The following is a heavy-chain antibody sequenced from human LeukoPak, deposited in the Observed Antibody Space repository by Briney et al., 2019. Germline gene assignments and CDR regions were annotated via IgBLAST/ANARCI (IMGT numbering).Heavy chain of an antibody. J-gene: IGHJ4*02. CDR2: ISAYNGNT. CDR1: GYTFTSYG. D-gene: IGHD3-10*01. CDR3: ARGPIPHYYGSGSYSGYFDY. V-gene: IGHV1-18*01. Sequence: ASVKVSCKASGYTFTSYGISWVRQAPGQGLEWMGWISAYNGNTNYAQKLQARVTMTTDTSTSTAYMELRSLRSDDAAVYYCARGPIPHYYGSGSYSGYFDYWGQGTLVTVSS.